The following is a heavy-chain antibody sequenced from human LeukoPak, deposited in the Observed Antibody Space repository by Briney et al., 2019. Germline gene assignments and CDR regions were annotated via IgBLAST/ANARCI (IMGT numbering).Heavy chain of an antibody. CDR3: ARSADSSGYFREIPLYYFDY. CDR1: GFTFSDFY. J-gene: IGHJ4*02. V-gene: IGHV3-11*01. Sequence: GWSLRLSCAASGFTFSDFYMTRIRQAPGKGLEWISHISNSGSTIHYADSLKGRFTISRDNAKNSLYLQINSLRAEDTAVYYCARSADSSGYFREIPLYYFDYWGQGTLVTVSS. D-gene: IGHD3-22*01. CDR2: ISNSGSTI.